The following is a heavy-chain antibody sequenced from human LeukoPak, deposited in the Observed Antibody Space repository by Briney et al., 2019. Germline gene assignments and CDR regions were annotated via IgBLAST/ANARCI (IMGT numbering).Heavy chain of an antibody. Sequence: SETLSLTCTVSGGSISSYYWSWIRQPPGKGLEWIGYIYYSGSTNYNPSLKSRVTISVDTSKNQFSLKLSSVTAADTAVYYCARLSPYSSSWYGFDYWGQGTLVTVSS. J-gene: IGHJ4*02. CDR1: GGSISSYY. D-gene: IGHD6-13*01. V-gene: IGHV4-59*08. CDR2: IYYSGST. CDR3: ARLSPYSSSWYGFDY.